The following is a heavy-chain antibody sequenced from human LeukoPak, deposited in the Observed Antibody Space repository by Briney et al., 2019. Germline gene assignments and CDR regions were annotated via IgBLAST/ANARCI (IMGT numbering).Heavy chain of an antibody. CDR1: GFTFSSYD. CDR2: ISYDGRNK. J-gene: IGHJ4*02. V-gene: IGHV3-30*03. Sequence: GGSLRLSCAASGFTFSSYDMHWVRQAPGKGLQWVAVISYDGRNKYYADSVKGRFTISRDNSKNTLYLQMNSLRAEDTAVYYCARGRFFGITGTTKYYFDYWGQGTLVTVSS. CDR3: ARGRFFGITGTTKYYFDY. D-gene: IGHD1-7*01.